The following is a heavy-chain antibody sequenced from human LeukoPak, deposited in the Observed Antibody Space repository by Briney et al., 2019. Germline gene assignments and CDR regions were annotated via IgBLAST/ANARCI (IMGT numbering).Heavy chain of an antibody. J-gene: IGHJ4*02. CDR3: AKSRSGSANWALQIFDN. CDR1: GFTVKDNF. Sequence: TGGSLRLSCAASGFTVKDNFMSWVRQAPGKGLEWVSYISSSSSTIYYADSVKGRFTISRDNAKNSLYLQMNSLRAEDTAVYFCAKSRSGSANWALQIFDNWGQGTLVTVSS. D-gene: IGHD1-1*01. V-gene: IGHV3-11*01. CDR2: ISSSSSTI.